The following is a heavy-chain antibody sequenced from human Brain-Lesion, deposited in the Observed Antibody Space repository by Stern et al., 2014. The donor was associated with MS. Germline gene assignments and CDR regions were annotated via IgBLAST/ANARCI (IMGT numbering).Heavy chain of an antibody. CDR2: LWFAGTKK. CDR1: GFTFSSYG. V-gene: IGHV3-33*06. CDR3: AKDKKDSSGWNLYFYGMDV. D-gene: IGHD6-19*01. Sequence: QMQLVQSGGGVVQPGRSLRLSCAVSGFTFSSYGMYWVRQAPGKGLEWVAGLWFAGTKKNYIESVKGRFTISRDNSKNTLSLQMTSLRAEDTAVYYCAKDKKDSSGWNLYFYGMDVWGQGTTVIVSS. J-gene: IGHJ6*02.